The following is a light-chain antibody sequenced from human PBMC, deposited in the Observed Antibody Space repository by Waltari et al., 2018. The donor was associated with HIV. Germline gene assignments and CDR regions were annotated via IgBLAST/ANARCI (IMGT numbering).Light chain of an antibody. CDR1: QGIGTY. CDR3: QQANSFPFT. V-gene: IGKV1-12*02. Sequence: DVQMTQSPSSVSASVGDSVTITCRASQGIGTYLAWYQQKPGKAPKLLISSASTLESGVPSRFSGSGSGTDFTLTINSLQPEDFTTYYCQQANSFPFTFSPGTKVDIK. J-gene: IGKJ3*01. CDR2: SAS.